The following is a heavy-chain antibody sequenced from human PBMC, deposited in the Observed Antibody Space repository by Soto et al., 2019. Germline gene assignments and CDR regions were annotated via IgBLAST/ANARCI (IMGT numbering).Heavy chain of an antibody. CDR3: AKDLTWSGFGRGFDY. CDR1: GFTFDDYA. J-gene: IGHJ4*02. D-gene: IGHD3-3*01. V-gene: IGHV3-9*01. CDR2: IGWNSGII. Sequence: EVQLVESGGNLVQPGRSLRLSCATSGFTFDDYAMHWVRQAPGKGLEWVSGIGWNSGIIGYADSVKGRFTNSRDNAKNSLYLQMHSLRREDTALYYCAKDLTWSGFGRGFDYWGQGTLVTVSS.